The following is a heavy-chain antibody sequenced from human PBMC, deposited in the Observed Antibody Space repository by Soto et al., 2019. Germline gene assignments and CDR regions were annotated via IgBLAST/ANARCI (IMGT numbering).Heavy chain of an antibody. CDR1: GFTFSNYT. J-gene: IGHJ4*02. CDR2: MSYDESDE. CDR3: ARQDTALDY. D-gene: IGHD2-15*01. Sequence: ESGGGVVQPGRSLRLSCAASGFTFSNYTIHWVRQAPGRGLEWVAVMSYDESDEYYANSVKGRFTVSRDKSKNTLYLQMNSLRSEDTAVYYCARQDTALDYWGQGTLVTVSS. V-gene: IGHV3-30-3*01.